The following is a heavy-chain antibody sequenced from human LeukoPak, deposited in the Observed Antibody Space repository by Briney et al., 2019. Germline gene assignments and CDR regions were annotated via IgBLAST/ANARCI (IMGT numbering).Heavy chain of an antibody. D-gene: IGHD6-19*01. V-gene: IGHV3-30*02. CDR3: AKDVAVAPFGY. J-gene: IGHJ4*02. Sequence: GGSLRLSCAASGFTFSTYGMYWVRQAPGKGLEWVAFIRYDGSNKYYADSVKGRFTISRDNSKNTLYLQMNSLRAEDTAVYYCAKDVAVAPFGYWGQGTLVTVSS. CDR2: IRYDGSNK. CDR1: GFTFSTYG.